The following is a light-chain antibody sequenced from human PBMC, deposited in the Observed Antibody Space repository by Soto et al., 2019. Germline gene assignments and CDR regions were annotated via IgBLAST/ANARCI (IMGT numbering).Light chain of an antibody. Sequence: QSALTQPASVSGSPGQSITISCTGTSSDVGAYYSVSWYQHHPGKAPKLIIYGVTNRPSGVSNRFSGSKSGNTASLTISGLQAEDEADYHCGSYTSGSSHYVSGTGTKLTVL. CDR1: SSDVGAYYS. J-gene: IGLJ1*01. V-gene: IGLV2-14*01. CDR2: GVT. CDR3: GSYTSGSSHYV.